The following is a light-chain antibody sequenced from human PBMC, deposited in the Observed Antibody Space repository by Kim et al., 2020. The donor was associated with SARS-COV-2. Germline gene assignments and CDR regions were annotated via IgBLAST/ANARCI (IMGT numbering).Light chain of an antibody. V-gene: IGLV1-47*01. CDR3: AGWDDRLSGPV. Sequence: LTQPPSVSGTPGQRVTISCSGSTSNVAVNNVYWYQQLPGTAPRLLIYKNNQRPSRVPDRFSASKSGTSASLAISGLRSEDEADYYCAGWDDRLSGPVFGGGTQLTVL. CDR2: KNN. J-gene: IGLJ3*02. CDR1: TSNVAVNN.